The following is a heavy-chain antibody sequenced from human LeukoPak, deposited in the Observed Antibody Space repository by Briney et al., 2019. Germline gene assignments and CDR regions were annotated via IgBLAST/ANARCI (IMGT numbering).Heavy chain of an antibody. V-gene: IGHV3-21*01. J-gene: IGHJ1*01. CDR3: ARDRIAAAGIKSEYFQH. CDR2: ISSSSSYI. Sequence: GGSLRLSCAASGFTFSSYSMNWVRQAPGKGLEWVSSISSSSSYIYYADSVKGRFTISRDNAKNSLYLQINSLRAEDTAVYYCARDRIAAAGIKSEYFQHWGQGTLVTVSS. CDR1: GFTFSSYS. D-gene: IGHD6-13*01.